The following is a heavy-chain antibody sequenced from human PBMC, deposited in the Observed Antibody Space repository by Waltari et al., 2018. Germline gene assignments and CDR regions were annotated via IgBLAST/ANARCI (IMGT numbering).Heavy chain of an antibody. CDR1: GFSFSNYA. CDR2: ASDSGGSP. CDR3: AKDLLPTGVFDY. V-gene: IGHV3-23*01. Sequence: EVQLLESGGGLVQPGRFLRLSCAAPGFSFSNYAMSWVRPVQGKGVVLGSAASDSGGSPSYAGSVNGLFTISRDNSKNMLYLKMKYRGAEDTALYYCAKDLLPTGVFDYWGQGALVTVSS. D-gene: IGHD3-10*01. J-gene: IGHJ4*02.